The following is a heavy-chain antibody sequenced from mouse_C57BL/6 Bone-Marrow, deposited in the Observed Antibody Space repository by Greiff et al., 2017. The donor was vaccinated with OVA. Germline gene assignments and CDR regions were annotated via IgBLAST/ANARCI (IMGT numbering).Heavy chain of an antibody. V-gene: IGHV5-17*01. CDR2: ISSGSSTI. Sequence: EVQGVESGGGLVKPGGSLKLSCAASGFTFSDYGMHWVRQAPEKGLEWVAYISSGSSTIYYADTVKGRFTISRDNAKNTLFLQMTSLRSEDTAMYYCASLTTVTRYAMDYWGQGTSVTVSS. CDR1: GFTFSDYG. D-gene: IGHD1-1*01. CDR3: ASLTTVTRYAMDY. J-gene: IGHJ4*01.